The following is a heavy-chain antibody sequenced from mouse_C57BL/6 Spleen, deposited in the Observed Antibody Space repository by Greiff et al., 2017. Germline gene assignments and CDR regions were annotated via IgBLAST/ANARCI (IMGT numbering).Heavy chain of an antibody. CDR2: INPGSGGT. CDR3: ARQGYYGNYYYAMDY. D-gene: IGHD2-1*01. Sequence: QVQLKQSGAELVRPGTSVKVSCKASGYAFTNYLIEWVKQRPGQGLEWIGVINPGSGGTNYNEKFKGKATLTADKSSSTAYMQLSSLTSEDSAVYFCARQGYYGNYYYAMDYWGQGTSVTVSS. V-gene: IGHV1-54*01. CDR1: GYAFTNYL. J-gene: IGHJ4*01.